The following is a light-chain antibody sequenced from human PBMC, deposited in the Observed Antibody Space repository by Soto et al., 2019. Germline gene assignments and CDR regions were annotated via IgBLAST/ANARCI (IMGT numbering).Light chain of an antibody. CDR1: QHISIW. J-gene: IGKJ1*01. CDR3: QQYNGYSTWT. Sequence: DIQMTQSPSTLSASVGDRVTITCRASQHISIWLAWYQQKPGKAPKVLIWDASSLQRGVPSRFSGSGSGTEFTLTISSLQPDDFATYYCQQYNGYSTWTFGQGTKVDIK. CDR2: DAS. V-gene: IGKV1-5*01.